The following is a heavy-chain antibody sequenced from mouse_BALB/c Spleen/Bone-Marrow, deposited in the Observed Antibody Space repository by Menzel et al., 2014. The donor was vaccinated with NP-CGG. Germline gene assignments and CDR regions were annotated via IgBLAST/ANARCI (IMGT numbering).Heavy chain of an antibody. CDR1: GFTFRDYY. CDR2: ISNGGGST. CDR3: ARQGTLDY. V-gene: IGHV5-12*02. J-gene: IGHJ4*01. Sequence: EVQLVESGGGLAQPGGSLKLSCATSGFTFRDYYMYWVRQTPEKRLEWVAYISNGGGSTYFPDTVKGRFTISRDNAKNTLYLQMSRLKSEDTAMYYCARQGTLDYWGQGTSVTVSS.